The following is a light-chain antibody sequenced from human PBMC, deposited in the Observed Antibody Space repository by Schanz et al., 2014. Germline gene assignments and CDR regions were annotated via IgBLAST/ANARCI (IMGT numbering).Light chain of an antibody. V-gene: IGLV2-23*02. Sequence: QSALTQPASVSGSPGQSITISCTGSSSDVGGYNYVSWYQQHPGKAPKLMIYEVSKRPSGVPDRFSGSKSGNTASLTISGLQAEDEADYYCCSYAGGLTWVFGGGTKLTVL. J-gene: IGLJ3*02. CDR2: EVS. CDR1: SSDVGGYNY. CDR3: CSYAGGLTWV.